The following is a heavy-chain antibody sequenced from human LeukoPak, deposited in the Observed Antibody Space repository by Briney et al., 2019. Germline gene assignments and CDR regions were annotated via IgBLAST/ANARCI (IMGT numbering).Heavy chain of an antibody. CDR2: ISSSGSTI. CDR1: GFTFSSYA. J-gene: IGHJ4*02. Sequence: QPGGSLRLSCAASGFTFSSYAMSWVRQAPGKGLEWVSYISSSGSTIYYADSVKGRFTISRDNAKNSLYLQMNSLRAEDTAVYYCARTTPGAKMTTVMMYDYWGQGTLVTVSS. V-gene: IGHV3-48*04. CDR3: ARTTPGAKMTTVMMYDY. D-gene: IGHD4-17*01.